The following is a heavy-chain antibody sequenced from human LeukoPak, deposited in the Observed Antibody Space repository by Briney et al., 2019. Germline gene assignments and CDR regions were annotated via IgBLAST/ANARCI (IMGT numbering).Heavy chain of an antibody. CDR1: GFTFSSYE. CDR3: ARGEYQLLHYYYYGMDV. V-gene: IGHV3-48*03. D-gene: IGHD2-2*01. Sequence: QPGGSLRLSCAASGFTFSSYEMNWVRQAPGKGLEWVSYISSSGSTIYYADSVKGRFTISSDNAKNSLYLQMNSLRAEDTAVYYCARGEYQLLHYYYYGMDVWGKGTTVTVSS. J-gene: IGHJ6*04. CDR2: ISSSGSTI.